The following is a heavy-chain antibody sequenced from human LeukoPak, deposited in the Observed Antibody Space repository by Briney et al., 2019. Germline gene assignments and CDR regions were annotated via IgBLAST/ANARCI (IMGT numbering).Heavy chain of an antibody. CDR1: GFSLTTSGMC. CDR3: ARSQQLAQWGSFDY. J-gene: IGHJ4*02. D-gene: IGHD6-13*01. Sequence: ESGPTLVNPTQTLTLTCTFSGFSLTTSGMCVSWIRQPPGKALEWLARGDWDDDAFYSTSLKTRLTISKDTSKNQVVLTMTNMDPVDTATYYCARSQQLAQWGSFDYWGQGTPVTVSS. V-gene: IGHV2-70*17. CDR2: GDWDDDA.